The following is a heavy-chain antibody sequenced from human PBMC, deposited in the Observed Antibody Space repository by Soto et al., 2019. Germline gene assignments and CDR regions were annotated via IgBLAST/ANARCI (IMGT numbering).Heavy chain of an antibody. CDR1: GFSFSDYT. V-gene: IGHV3-64D*06. D-gene: IGHD3-3*01. CDR3: VRGPSRGSSLFGPLDY. CDR2: ITNNGRRT. J-gene: IGHJ4*02. Sequence: GGSLRLSCAASGFSFSDYTMHWVRQAPGKGLEHVSAITNNGRRTYYTDSVQARFTISRDNSRNMFYLQMSSLRVEDTALYFCVRGPSRGSSLFGPLDYWGQGTQVTVSS.